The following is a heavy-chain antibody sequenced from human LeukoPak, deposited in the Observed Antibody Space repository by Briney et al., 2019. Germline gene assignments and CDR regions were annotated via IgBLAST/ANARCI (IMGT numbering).Heavy chain of an antibody. CDR2: ISAYNGNT. CDR1: GYTFTSYG. J-gene: IGHJ4*02. D-gene: IGHD2-21*02. V-gene: IGHV1-18*01. Sequence: ASVNVSCKASGYTFTSYGISWLRQAPGQGLEWMGCISAYNGNTNYAQKLQGRVTMTTDTSTSTAYMELRSLRSDDTAVYYCARDDVVGYCGGDCYPDYWGQGTLVTVSS. CDR3: ARDDVVGYCGGDCYPDY.